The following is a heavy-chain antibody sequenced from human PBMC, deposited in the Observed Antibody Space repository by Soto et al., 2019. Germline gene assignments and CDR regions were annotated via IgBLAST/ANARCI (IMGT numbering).Heavy chain of an antibody. Sequence: TTGKGLEWIGSIYYSGTTYYNPSLKSRVTISVDRSKKQFSLKLSSVTAADTFFYYAENRIRDVRSVSAFLLNRSSDL. CDR2: IYYSGTT. D-gene: IGHD3-10*02. V-gene: IGHV4-39*01. CDR3: ENRIRDVRSVSAFLLNRSSDL. J-gene: IGHJ2*01.